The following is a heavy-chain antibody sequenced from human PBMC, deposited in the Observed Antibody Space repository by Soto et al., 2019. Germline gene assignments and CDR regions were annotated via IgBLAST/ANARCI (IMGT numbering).Heavy chain of an antibody. V-gene: IGHV3-30-3*01. J-gene: IGHJ4*02. CDR1: GFTFSSYA. CDR2: ISYDGSNK. D-gene: IGHD3-16*02. Sequence: QVQLVESGGGVVQPGRSLRLSCAASGFTFSSYAMHWVRQAPGKGLEWVAVISYDGSNKYYADSVKGRFTISRDNSKNTLYLQMNRLRAEDTAVYYCAGNDYVWGRYRYTNWYFDFWCQGTLVTVSS. CDR3: AGNDYVWGRYRYTNWYFDF.